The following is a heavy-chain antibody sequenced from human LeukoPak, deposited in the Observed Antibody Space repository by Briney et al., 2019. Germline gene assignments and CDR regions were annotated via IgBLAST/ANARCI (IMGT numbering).Heavy chain of an antibody. Sequence: PSETLSLTCTVSGGSISSYYWSWIRQPPGKGLEWIGYIYYSGSTNYNPFLKSRVTISVDTSKNQFSLKLSSVTAADTAVYYCARLGYGDYLGGMDVWGQGTTVTVSS. D-gene: IGHD4-17*01. CDR1: GGSISSYY. V-gene: IGHV4-59*01. CDR3: ARLGYGDYLGGMDV. J-gene: IGHJ6*02. CDR2: IYYSGST.